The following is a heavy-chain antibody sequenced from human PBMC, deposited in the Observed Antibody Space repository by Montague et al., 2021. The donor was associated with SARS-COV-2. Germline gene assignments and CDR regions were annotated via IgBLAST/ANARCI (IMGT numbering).Heavy chain of an antibody. CDR2: IPYDGSNK. D-gene: IGHD3-10*01. CDR3: ARDNGPIWFGESSLDY. J-gene: IGHJ4*02. CDR1: GFTFSSYA. V-gene: IGHV3-30*04. Sequence: SLRLSCAAPGFTFSSYAMHWVRQAPGKGLEWVAVIPYDGSNKYYADSVKGRFTISRDNSKNTLYLQMNSLRAEDTAVYYCARDNGPIWFGESSLDYWGQGTLVTVSS.